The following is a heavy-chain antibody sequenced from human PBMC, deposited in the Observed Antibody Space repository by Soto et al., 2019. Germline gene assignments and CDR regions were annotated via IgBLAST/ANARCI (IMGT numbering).Heavy chain of an antibody. J-gene: IGHJ6*02. D-gene: IGHD4-17*01. CDR1: GFTFSSYG. V-gene: IGHV3-30*18. Sequence: QVQLVESGGGVVQPGRSLRLSCAASGFTFSSYGMHWVRQAPGKGLEWVAVISYDGSNKYYADSVKGRFTISRDNSTNRLYLQMNSLRAEDTAVYYCAKDNGDYGDYEFYGMDVWGQGTTVTVSS. CDR3: AKDNGDYGDYEFYGMDV. CDR2: ISYDGSNK.